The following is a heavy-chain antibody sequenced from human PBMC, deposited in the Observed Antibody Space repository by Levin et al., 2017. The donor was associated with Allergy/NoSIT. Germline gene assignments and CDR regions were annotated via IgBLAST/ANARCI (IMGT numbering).Heavy chain of an antibody. CDR3: ARGVSIDYYYYMDV. Sequence: GESLKISCAASGFTFSSYDMHWVRQATGKGLEWVSAIGTAGDTYYPGSVKGRFTISRENAKNSLYLQMNSLRAGDTAVYYCARGVSIDYYYYMDVWGKGTTVTVSS. J-gene: IGHJ6*03. V-gene: IGHV3-13*04. CDR2: IGTAGDT. CDR1: GFTFSSYD. D-gene: IGHD3-16*02.